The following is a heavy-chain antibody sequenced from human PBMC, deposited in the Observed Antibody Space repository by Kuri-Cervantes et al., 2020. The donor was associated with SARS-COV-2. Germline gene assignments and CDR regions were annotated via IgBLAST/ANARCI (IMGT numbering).Heavy chain of an antibody. CDR2: LYYSGST. V-gene: IGHV4-59*01. D-gene: IGHD1-26*01. CDR1: GGSISSYY. J-gene: IGHJ4*02. CDR3: ATGSYYVAYDY. Sequence: GSLRLSCTVSGGSISSYYWSWIRQPPGKGLEWIGYLYYSGSTNYNPSLKSRVTISLDTSKNQFSLKLSSMTAADTAVYYCATGSYYVAYDYWGQGTLVTVSS.